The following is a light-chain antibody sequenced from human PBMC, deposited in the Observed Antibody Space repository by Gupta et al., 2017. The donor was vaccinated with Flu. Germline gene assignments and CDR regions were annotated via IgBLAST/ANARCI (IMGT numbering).Light chain of an antibody. CDR1: QGISTW. J-gene: IGKJ1*01. CDR3: QQTNSFPQT. Sequence: PSSGSASVGDRVTISCRASQGISTWLAWYQQKPRRAPRLLISGASRLESGVPSRFSGDGSETDFTLTISSLQPEDFATYYCQQTNSFPQTFGQGTKVEIK. CDR2: GAS. V-gene: IGKV1-12*01.